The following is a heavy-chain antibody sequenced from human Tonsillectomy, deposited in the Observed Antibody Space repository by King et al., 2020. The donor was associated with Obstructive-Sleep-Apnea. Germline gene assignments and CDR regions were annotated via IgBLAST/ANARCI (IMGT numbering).Heavy chain of an antibody. CDR2: MKPHSGNT. V-gene: IGHV1-8*01. CDR3: ARSNDYGDSYFDY. CDR1: GYTFTSYD. J-gene: IGHJ4*02. D-gene: IGHD4-17*01. Sequence: QLVQSGAEVKKPGASVKVSCKASGYTFTSYDINWVRQATGQGLEWMGWMKPHSGNTGYAQKFQGRVPMTRNTSISTAYMELSSLRSEDTAVYYCARSNDYGDSYFDYWGQGTLVTVSS.